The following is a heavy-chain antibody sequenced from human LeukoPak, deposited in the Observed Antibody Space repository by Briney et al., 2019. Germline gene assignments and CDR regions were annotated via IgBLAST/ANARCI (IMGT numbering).Heavy chain of an antibody. CDR1: GFSFKTYE. CDR2: ISVGGSDE. D-gene: IGHD6-19*01. CDR3: ARDVGFNNGWPA. V-gene: IGHV3-48*03. Sequence: GGSLRLSCVASGFSFKTYEMNWVRQAPGKGLEWISYISVGGSDEDYADSVKGRFSISRDNANNSVFLQMNSLRVEDTAVYYCARDVGFNNGWPAWGQGTLVTVSS. J-gene: IGHJ5*02.